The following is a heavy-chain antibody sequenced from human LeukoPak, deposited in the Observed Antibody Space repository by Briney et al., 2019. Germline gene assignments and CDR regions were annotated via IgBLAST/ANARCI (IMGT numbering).Heavy chain of an antibody. V-gene: IGHV3-33*01. CDR1: GFTFGSYG. CDR2: IWHDGSNT. Sequence: GGSLRLSCAASGFTFGSYGMHWVRQAPGKGLEWVAVIWHDGSNTFYADSVKGRFTISRGNSKNTLYLQMNSLRAEDTAVYYCARDGVNCSGAGCYSFFAFDIWGQGTMVTVSS. CDR3: ARDGVNCSGAGCYSFFAFDI. D-gene: IGHD2-15*01. J-gene: IGHJ3*02.